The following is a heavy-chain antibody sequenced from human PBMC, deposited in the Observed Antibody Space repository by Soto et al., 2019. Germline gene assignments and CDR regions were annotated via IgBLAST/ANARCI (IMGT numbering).Heavy chain of an antibody. V-gene: IGHV2-5*02. J-gene: IGHJ3*02. Sequence: QITLKESGPTLVKPTQTLTLTCTFSGFSLSTSGVGVGWIRQPPGKALEWLALIYWDDDKRYSPSLKSRLTSTKDTSKNQVVLTMTNMDPVDTAKYYCAHARGSGYYTGSPNAFDIWGQGTLVTVSS. CDR1: GFSLSTSGVG. CDR3: AHARGSGYYTGSPNAFDI. D-gene: IGHD3-3*01. CDR2: IYWDDDK.